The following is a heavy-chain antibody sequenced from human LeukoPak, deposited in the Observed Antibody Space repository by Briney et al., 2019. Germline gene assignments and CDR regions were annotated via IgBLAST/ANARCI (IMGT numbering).Heavy chain of an antibody. J-gene: IGHJ4*02. D-gene: IGHD6-13*01. V-gene: IGHV1-2*02. CDR2: INPNSGGT. Sequence: ASVKVSCKASGYTFTSYDINWVRQAPGQGLEWMGWINPNSGGTNYAQKFQGRVTMTRDTSISTAYMELSRLRSDDTAVYYCVLSRYSSSWWLDYWGQGTLVTVSS. CDR3: VLSRYSSSWWLDY. CDR1: GYTFTSYD.